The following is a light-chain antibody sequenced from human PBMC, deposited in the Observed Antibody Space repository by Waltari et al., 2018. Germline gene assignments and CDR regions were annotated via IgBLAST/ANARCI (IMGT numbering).Light chain of an antibody. CDR2: GAS. V-gene: IGKV1-12*01. CDR3: QQAASFPLT. Sequence: IQMTQSPSSVSASVGDRVTVTCRASQGINSWLAWYQQKPGRAPKLLIYGASSLQSGVPSRFSGSGSGTDFTLTISSLQPDDFATYYCQQAASFPLTLGGGTKVEIK. CDR1: QGINSW. J-gene: IGKJ4*01.